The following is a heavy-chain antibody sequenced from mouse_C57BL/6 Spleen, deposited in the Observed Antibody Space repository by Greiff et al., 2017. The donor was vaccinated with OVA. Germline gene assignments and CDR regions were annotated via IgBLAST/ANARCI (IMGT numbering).Heavy chain of an antibody. V-gene: IGHV2-2*01. D-gene: IGHD2-3*01. CDR2: IWSGGST. CDR1: GFSFTSYG. CDR3: ARKGDGYSSWGMDY. Sequence: VQLQQSGPGLVQPSQSLSITCTVSGFSFTSYGVHWVRQSPGKGLEWLGVIWSGGSTDYNAAFISRLSISKDNSKSQFFLKMNSRQADDTSIYYCARKGDGYSSWGMDYWGQGTSVTVSS. J-gene: IGHJ4*01.